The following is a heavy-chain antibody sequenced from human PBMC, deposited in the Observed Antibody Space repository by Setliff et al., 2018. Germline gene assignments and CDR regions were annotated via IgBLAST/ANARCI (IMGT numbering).Heavy chain of an antibody. CDR2: IYSDENT. Sequence: SETLSLTCSVSGGSINEYYWSWFRQPAGKGLEWIGRIYSDENTDYNPSLKSRVTMSADTSKNQFSLKLKSVTAADTAVYYCARGWIQLWYNWFDPWGQGTLVTVSS. V-gene: IGHV4-4*07. CDR1: GGSINEYY. D-gene: IGHD5-18*01. CDR3: ARGWIQLWYNWFDP. J-gene: IGHJ5*02.